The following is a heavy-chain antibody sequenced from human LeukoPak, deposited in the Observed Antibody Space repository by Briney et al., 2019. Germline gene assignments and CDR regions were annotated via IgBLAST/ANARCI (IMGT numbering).Heavy chain of an antibody. CDR3: ARDRRGYGGYDMN. J-gene: IGHJ4*02. CDR2: INPNSGGT. CDR1: GYTFNGCY. Sequence: ASVKVSCKASGYTFNGCYMQWVRQAPGQGLEWLGRINPNSGGTESPQKFQGRITMTINTSTRTAYMELSSLRFDDTAVYYCARDRRGYGGYDMNWGQGTLVTVSS. V-gene: IGHV1-2*06. D-gene: IGHD5-12*01.